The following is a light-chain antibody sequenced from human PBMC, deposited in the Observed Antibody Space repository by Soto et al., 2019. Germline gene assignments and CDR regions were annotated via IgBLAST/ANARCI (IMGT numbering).Light chain of an antibody. J-gene: IGKJ4*01. CDR3: HQSYSVPLT. CDR2: AAS. Sequence: DIQMTQSPSSLSASVGDRVTITCPASQSINSFLNWYQQRPGKAPRLLIYAASSLQSEVPSRFSGSGSGTDFTLTITSLQPEDFATYYCHQSYSVPLTFGGGTKVEIK. CDR1: QSINSF. V-gene: IGKV1-39*01.